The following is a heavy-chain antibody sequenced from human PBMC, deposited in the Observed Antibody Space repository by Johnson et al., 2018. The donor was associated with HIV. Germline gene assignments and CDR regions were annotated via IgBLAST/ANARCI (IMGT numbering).Heavy chain of an antibody. CDR1: GFTFSSYA. V-gene: IGHV3-30*04. D-gene: IGHD1-26*01. J-gene: IGHJ3*02. Sequence: VQLVESGGGVVQPGGSLRLSCAASGFTFSSYAMHWVRQAPGKGLEWVAVISYDGSNKYYADSVKGRFTISRDNAKKSLYLQMNRLRAEDTALYYCAREWELLIGAFDIWGQGTMVTVSS. CDR2: ISYDGSNK. CDR3: AREWELLIGAFDI.